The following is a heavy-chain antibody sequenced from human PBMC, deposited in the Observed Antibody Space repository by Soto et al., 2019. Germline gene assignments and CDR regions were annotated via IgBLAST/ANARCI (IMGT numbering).Heavy chain of an antibody. V-gene: IGHV1-69*13. Sequence: SVKVSCKASGGTFSSYAISWVRQAPGQGLEWMGGIIPIFGTANYAQKFQGRVTITADESTSTAYMGLSSLRSEDTAVYYCARDPAYYYYYGMDVWGQGTTVTVSS. J-gene: IGHJ6*02. CDR1: GGTFSSYA. CDR3: ARDPAYYYYYGMDV. CDR2: IIPIFGTA.